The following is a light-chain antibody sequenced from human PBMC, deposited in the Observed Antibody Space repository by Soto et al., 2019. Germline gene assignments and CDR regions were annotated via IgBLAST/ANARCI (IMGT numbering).Light chain of an antibody. CDR3: QQLNSYPQT. V-gene: IGKV1-9*01. CDR2: SAS. CDR1: RGISSY. Sequence: DIQLTQSPSSMSASVGDRVTITCQASRGISSYLDWYQQKPGKPTKLLVYSASTLQSGVPSRFSGSGSGPDFTPTISSLQPEDAATYFCQQLNSYPQTFGQGTQWRL. J-gene: IGKJ5*01.